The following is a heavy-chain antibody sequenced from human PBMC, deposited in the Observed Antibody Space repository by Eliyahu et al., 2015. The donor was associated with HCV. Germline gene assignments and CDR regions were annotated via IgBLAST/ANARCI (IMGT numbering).Heavy chain of an antibody. CDR3: AREDFSDGSGSLYYFDY. CDR2: IWYDGSNK. CDR1: GFXFSSYX. D-gene: IGHD3-10*01. Sequence: QVQLVESGGGVVQPGRSLXLSCAASGFXFSSYXMHWVRQAPGKGLGWVAVIWYDGSNKYYANSVKGRFTISRDNSKNTLYLQMNSLRAEDTTVYYCAREDFSDGSGSLYYFDYWGQGTLVTVSS. J-gene: IGHJ4*02. V-gene: IGHV3-33*01.